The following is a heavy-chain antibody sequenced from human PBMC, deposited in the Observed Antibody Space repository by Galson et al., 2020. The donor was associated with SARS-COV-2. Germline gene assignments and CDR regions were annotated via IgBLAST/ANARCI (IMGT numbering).Heavy chain of an antibody. V-gene: IGHV1-2*02. CDR2: INPNSGGT. J-gene: IGHJ6*02. Sequence: ASVKVSCKASGYTFTGYYMHWVRQAPGQGLEWMGWINPNSGGTNYAQKFQGRVTMTRDTSISTAHMELSRLRSDDTAVYYCAREMDTAMGDYYYYGMDVWGQGTTVTVSS. CDR3: AREMDTAMGDYYYYGMDV. D-gene: IGHD5-18*01. CDR1: GYTFTGYY.